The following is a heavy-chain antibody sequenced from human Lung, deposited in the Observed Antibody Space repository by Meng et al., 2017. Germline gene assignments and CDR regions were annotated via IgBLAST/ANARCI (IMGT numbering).Heavy chain of an antibody. CDR1: GDSISSYY. D-gene: IGHD3-22*01. J-gene: IGHJ3*02. CDR2: IYYSGST. Sequence: SETLSLTCTVSGDSISSYYWSWIRQPPGKGLEWIGYIYYSGSTNYNPSLKSRVTISVDTSKNQFSLKLSSVTAADTAVYYCARGYYYERNSYPDAFDMWGQRTIVTVSS. CDR3: ARGYYYERNSYPDAFDM. V-gene: IGHV4-59*01.